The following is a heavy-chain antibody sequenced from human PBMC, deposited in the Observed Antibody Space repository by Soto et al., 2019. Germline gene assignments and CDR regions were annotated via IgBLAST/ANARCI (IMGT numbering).Heavy chain of an antibody. Sequence: SETLSLTCAVSGVSIVYYYWNWIRKPPGKGLEWLGHIYYTGITAYNPSLNSRITISVDTSKNQISLNLGSVTAADTAVYYCASLPARHYYHGVDVWGPGTAVTVSS. CDR2: IYYTGIT. CDR1: GVSIVYYY. CDR3: ASLPARHYYHGVDV. D-gene: IGHD2-2*01. J-gene: IGHJ6*02. V-gene: IGHV4-59*01.